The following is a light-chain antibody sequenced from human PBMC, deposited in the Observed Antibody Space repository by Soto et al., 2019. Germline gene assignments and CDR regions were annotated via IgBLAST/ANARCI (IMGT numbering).Light chain of an antibody. CDR2: GAS. J-gene: IGKJ4*01. CDR3: QQYYSTPVT. Sequence: EIVLTQSPGTLSLSPGERATLSCRASQSVSSSYLAWYQQKPGQAPRLLIYGASGRATGIPDRFSGSGSGTDFTLTISSLQAEDVAVYYCQQYYSTPVTFGGGTKVEIK. CDR1: QSVSSSY. V-gene: IGKV3-20*01.